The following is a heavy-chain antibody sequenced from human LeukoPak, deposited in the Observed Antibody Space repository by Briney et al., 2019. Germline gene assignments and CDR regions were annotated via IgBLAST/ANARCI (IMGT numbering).Heavy chain of an antibody. D-gene: IGHD3-10*01. V-gene: IGHV6-1*01. CDR1: GDSVSSNSAA. CDR3: ARDPLTGSGRTGWFDP. CDR2: TYYRAKWYN. J-gene: IGHJ5*02. Sequence: SQTLSLTCALSGDSVSSNSAAWNWIRQSPSRGLEWLGRTYYRAKWYNDYAVSVKSRITINPYTSKNEFSLQLNSVTPEDTAVYYCARDPLTGSGRTGWFDPWGQGTLVTVSS.